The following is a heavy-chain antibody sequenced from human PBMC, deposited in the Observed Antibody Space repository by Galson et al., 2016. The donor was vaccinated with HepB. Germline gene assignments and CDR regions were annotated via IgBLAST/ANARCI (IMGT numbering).Heavy chain of an antibody. J-gene: IGHJ4*02. V-gene: IGHV3-7*01. CDR2: IKPDGREK. Sequence: SLRLSCAASGFTFSTSWMSWVRQAPGKGLEWVANIKPDGREKYYVDSVKGRFTISRDNAKNSLFLQMNSLRAEDTAVYYCAKDPTIVGPTAEGYWGQGTLVTVSS. D-gene: IGHD1-26*01. CDR3: AKDPTIVGPTAEGY. CDR1: GFTFSTSW.